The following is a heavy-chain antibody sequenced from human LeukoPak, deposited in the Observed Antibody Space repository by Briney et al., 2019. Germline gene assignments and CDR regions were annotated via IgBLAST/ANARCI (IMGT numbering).Heavy chain of an antibody. J-gene: IGHJ4*02. V-gene: IGHV1-18*01. D-gene: IGHD3-10*01. CDR3: ARDGRQKVRGVTDY. CDR1: GYTFTSYG. Sequence: ASVKVSCKASGYTFTSYGISWVRQAPGQGLERMGWVSAYNGNTNYAQKLQGRVTMTTDTSTSTAYMELRSLRSDDTAVYYCARDGRQKVRGVTDYWGQGTLVTVSS. CDR2: VSAYNGNT.